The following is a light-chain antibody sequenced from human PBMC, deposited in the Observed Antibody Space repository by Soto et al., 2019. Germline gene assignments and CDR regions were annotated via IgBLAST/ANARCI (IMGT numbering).Light chain of an antibody. Sequence: EIVMTQSPATLSVSPGERATLSCRASQSVGTNLAWYQQKPGQAPRLLIYGASTRATGIPASFSGSGSGTEFTLTISGLQSEDFAVYYCQQFHDWRTFGQGTKVEIK. V-gene: IGKV3-15*01. CDR3: QQFHDWRT. CDR1: QSVGTN. J-gene: IGKJ1*01. CDR2: GAS.